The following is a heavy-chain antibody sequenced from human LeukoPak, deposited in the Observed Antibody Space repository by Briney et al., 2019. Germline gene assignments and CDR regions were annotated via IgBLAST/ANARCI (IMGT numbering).Heavy chain of an antibody. CDR3: ARVGYCTSSTSCFGVDV. CDR2: IYHSGST. V-gene: IGHV4-30-2*01. J-gene: IGHJ6*02. CDR1: GGSISSGGYS. Sequence: PSETLSLTCAVSGGSISSGGYSWSWIRQPPGEGLEWIGYIYHSGSTYYNPSLKSRVTISVDTSKNQFSLKLNSVTAADTAVYYCARVGYCTSSTSCFGVDVWGQGTTVTVSS. D-gene: IGHD2-2*01.